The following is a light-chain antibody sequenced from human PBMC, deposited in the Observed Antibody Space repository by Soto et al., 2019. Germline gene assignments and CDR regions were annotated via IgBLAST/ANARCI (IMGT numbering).Light chain of an antibody. CDR3: AAWDDTIKRYV. Sequence: QSALTQPPSASETPGQTVSISCSGSNSNIASNTVNWYQHLPGTAPKLLIYYNNQRPSGVPDRFSGSKSSTSASLAISGLQSEDESDYYCAAWDDTIKRYVFGTGTKVTVL. V-gene: IGLV1-44*01. J-gene: IGLJ1*01. CDR1: NSNIASNT. CDR2: YNN.